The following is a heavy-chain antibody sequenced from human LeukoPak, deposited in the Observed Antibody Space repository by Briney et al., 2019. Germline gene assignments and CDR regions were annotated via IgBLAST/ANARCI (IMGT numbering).Heavy chain of an antibody. CDR3: ARRRAATIDY. D-gene: IGHD6-25*01. CDR2: MYYSESS. V-gene: IGHV4-39*01. CDR1: GGSISSSSYY. J-gene: IGHJ4*02. Sequence: SETLSLTCTVSGGSISSSSYYWGWIRQPPGKGLEWIGTMYYSESSYCNPSLKTRVTISVDTSKNQFSLKLSSVTAADTAVYYCARRRAATIDYWGQGTLVTVSS.